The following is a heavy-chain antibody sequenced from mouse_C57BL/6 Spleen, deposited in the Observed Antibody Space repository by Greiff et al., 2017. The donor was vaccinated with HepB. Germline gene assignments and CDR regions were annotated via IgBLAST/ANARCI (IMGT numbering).Heavy chain of an antibody. Sequence: QVQLKQPGAELVKPGASVKMSCKASGYTFTSYWITWVKQRPGQGLEWIGDIYPGSGSTNYNEKFKSKATLTVDTSSSTAYMQLSSLTSEDSAVYYCARGGGYYEAWFAYWGQGTLVTVSA. CDR3: ARGGGYYEAWFAY. CDR2: IYPGSGST. J-gene: IGHJ3*01. V-gene: IGHV1-55*01. D-gene: IGHD2-3*01. CDR1: GYTFTSYW.